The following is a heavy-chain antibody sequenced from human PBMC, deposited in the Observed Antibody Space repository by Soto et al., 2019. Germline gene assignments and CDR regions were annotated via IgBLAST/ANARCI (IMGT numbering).Heavy chain of an antibody. CDR2: ISNDGSST. Sequence: EVQLVESGGGLVQPGGSLRLSCVASGFTFSSYWMHWVRQALGKGLVWVSSISNDGSSTSYADPVKGRFTISRDNAKNTLYLQMNSLRAEDTAVYYCARLPNKSPQNWGQGTLVIVSP. J-gene: IGHJ1*01. CDR1: GFTFSSYW. CDR3: ARLPNKSPQN. V-gene: IGHV3-74*01.